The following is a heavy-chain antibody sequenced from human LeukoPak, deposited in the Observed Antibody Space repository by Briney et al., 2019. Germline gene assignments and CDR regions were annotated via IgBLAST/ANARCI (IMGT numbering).Heavy chain of an antibody. Sequence: PSETLSLTCTVSGDSISSYYWSWIRQPPGKGLEWIGYIYHSGSTNYNPSLKSRVTISADTSKDQFSLKLASVTAADTAVYYCARHPRIAVPPFYYYYMDVWGKGTTVTVSS. D-gene: IGHD6-6*01. J-gene: IGHJ6*03. CDR3: ARHPRIAVPPFYYYYMDV. V-gene: IGHV4-59*01. CDR2: IYHSGST. CDR1: GDSISSYY.